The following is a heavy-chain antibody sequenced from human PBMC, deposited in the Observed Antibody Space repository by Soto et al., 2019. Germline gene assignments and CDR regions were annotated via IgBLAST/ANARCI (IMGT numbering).Heavy chain of an antibody. CDR1: GGSISSYY. Sequence: LSLTCTVSGGSISSYYWSWIRQPPGKGLEWIGYIYYSGSTNYNPSLKSRVTISVDTSKNQFSLKLSSVTAADTAVYYCARVADGDYVGAFDIWGQGTMVTVSS. CDR3: ARVADGDYVGAFDI. J-gene: IGHJ3*02. CDR2: IYYSGST. D-gene: IGHD4-17*01. V-gene: IGHV4-59*01.